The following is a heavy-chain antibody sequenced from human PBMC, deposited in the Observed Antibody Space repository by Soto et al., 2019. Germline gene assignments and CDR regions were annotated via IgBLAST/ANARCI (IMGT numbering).Heavy chain of an antibody. CDR1: GFTFSDSW. CDR3: VRGGSTYAS. D-gene: IGHD4-4*01. Sequence: EVQLVESGGGLVQPGGSLRLSCTASGFTFSDSWMTWIRQAPGKGLEWVARIKPDESEKKYADSVKGRFSISRDNAKNSMYLQMDSLRGEDTAVYYCVRGGSTYASWGQVTLVTVSS. J-gene: IGHJ5*02. CDR2: IKPDESEK. V-gene: IGHV3-7*01.